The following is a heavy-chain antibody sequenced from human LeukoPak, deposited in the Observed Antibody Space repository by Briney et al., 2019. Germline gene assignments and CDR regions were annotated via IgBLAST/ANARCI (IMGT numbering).Heavy chain of an antibody. CDR1: GFTFSGSA. CDR2: IRSKANSYAT. Sequence: PGGSLRLSCAASGFTFSGSAKHWVRQASGKGLEWVGRIRSKANSYATAYAASVKGRFTIPRDDSKNTAYLQMNSLKTEDTAVYYCTTYSPGDAFDIWGQGTMVTVSS. D-gene: IGHD1-14*01. V-gene: IGHV3-73*01. CDR3: TTYSPGDAFDI. J-gene: IGHJ3*02.